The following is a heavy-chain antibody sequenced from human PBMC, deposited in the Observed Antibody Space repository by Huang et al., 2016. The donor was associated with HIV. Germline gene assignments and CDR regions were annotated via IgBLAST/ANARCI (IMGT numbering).Heavy chain of an antibody. CDR1: GYTFTDSN. D-gene: IGHD6-6*01. CDR3: ARDWSFGSSTSPAD. CDR2: INPKGGGR. Sequence: QVPLVQSGAEVKNPGASVRVSCKASGYTFTDSNIHWVRPAPGQGLEWMGWINPKGGGRSEAQGFQGRVTMTRDTTISTVHMDLRRIQSDDTAVYFCARDWSFGSSTSPADWGQGTLVTVSS. J-gene: IGHJ4*02. V-gene: IGHV1-2*02.